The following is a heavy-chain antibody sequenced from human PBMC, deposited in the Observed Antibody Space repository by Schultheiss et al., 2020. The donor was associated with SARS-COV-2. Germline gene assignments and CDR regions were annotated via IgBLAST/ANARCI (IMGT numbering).Heavy chain of an antibody. V-gene: IGHV1-8*01. J-gene: IGHJ4*02. Sequence: ASVKVSCKASGYTFTNYDINWVRQATGQGLEWMGWMKPKSGITGYAQKFQGRVTMTRDSSISTAYMELSSLKSEDTAVYYCARGVAGDYGDYWGQGTLVTVSS. CDR3: ARGVAGDYGDY. CDR1: GYTFTNYD. CDR2: MKPKSGIT. D-gene: IGHD4-17*01.